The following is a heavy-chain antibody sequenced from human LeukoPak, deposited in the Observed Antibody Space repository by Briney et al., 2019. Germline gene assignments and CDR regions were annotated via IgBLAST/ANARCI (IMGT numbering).Heavy chain of an antibody. Sequence: GGSLRLSCAASGSTFNDYAMYWVRQAPGKGLEWVSSILTDGNNRHHADSVKGRFTISRDNSENTLYLQMNSLRPEDTAIYYCARDSLRGDYESPTGYWGQGTLVSVSS. V-gene: IGHV3-30-3*01. CDR3: ARDSLRGDYESPTGY. D-gene: IGHD4-17*01. J-gene: IGHJ4*02. CDR1: GSTFNDYA. CDR2: ILTDGNNR.